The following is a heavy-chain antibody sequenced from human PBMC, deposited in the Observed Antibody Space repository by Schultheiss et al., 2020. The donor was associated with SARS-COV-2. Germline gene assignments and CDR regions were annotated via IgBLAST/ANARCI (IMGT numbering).Heavy chain of an antibody. CDR1: GGSISSGGYY. Sequence: SETLSLTCTVSGGSISSGGYYWSWIRQPPGKGLEWIGSIYYSGSTNYNPSLKSRVTISVDTSKNQFSLKLRSVTAADTAVYYCARLGGVRQQWAPFDYWGQGTRVTVSS. J-gene: IGHJ4*02. CDR3: ARLGGVRQQWAPFDY. CDR2: IYYSGST. D-gene: IGHD2-8*02. V-gene: IGHV4-39*07.